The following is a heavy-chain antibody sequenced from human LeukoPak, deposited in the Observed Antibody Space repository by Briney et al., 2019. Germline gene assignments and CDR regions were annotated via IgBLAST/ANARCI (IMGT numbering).Heavy chain of an antibody. J-gene: IGHJ4*02. CDR1: GGSFSGYY. D-gene: IGHD6-6*01. CDR2: INHSGST. Sequence: SETLSLTCAVCGGSFSGYYWSWIRQPPGKGLEGSGEINHSGSTNYNPSLKSRVTISVDTSKNQFSLKLSSVTAADTVVYYCARVGYSSSHYFDYWGQGTLVTVSS. CDR3: ARVGYSSSHYFDY. V-gene: IGHV4-34*01.